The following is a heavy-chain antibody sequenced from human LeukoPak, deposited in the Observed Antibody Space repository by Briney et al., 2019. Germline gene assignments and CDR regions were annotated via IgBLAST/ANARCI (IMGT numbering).Heavy chain of an antibody. CDR3: ARDPAGKVGYVFYYDY. CDR2: TYYRSKWYN. CDR1: GDSVSSNSAA. D-gene: IGHD3-16*01. J-gene: IGHJ4*02. V-gene: IGHV6-1*01. Sequence: SQTLSLPCAISGDSVSSNSAAWNWIRQSPSRGVEWLGRTYYRSKWYNDYAVSVKSRITINPDTSKNQCSLQLNSVTPEDTAVYYCARDPAGKVGYVFYYDYWGQRTLVTVSS.